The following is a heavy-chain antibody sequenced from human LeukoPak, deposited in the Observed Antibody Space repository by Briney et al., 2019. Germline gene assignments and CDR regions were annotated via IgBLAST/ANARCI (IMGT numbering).Heavy chain of an antibody. CDR1: GYTLTELS. V-gene: IGHV1-24*01. Sequence: ASVKVSCKVSGYTLTELSMHWVRQAPGKGLEWMGGFDPEDGETIYAQKFQGRVTMTEDTSTDTAYMELSSLRSEDTAVYYCATILILEWSRNWFDPWGQGTLVTVSS. CDR3: ATILILEWSRNWFDP. J-gene: IGHJ5*02. CDR2: FDPEDGET. D-gene: IGHD3-3*01.